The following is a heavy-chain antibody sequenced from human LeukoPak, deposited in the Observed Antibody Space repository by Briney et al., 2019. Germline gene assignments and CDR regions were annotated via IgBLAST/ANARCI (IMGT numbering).Heavy chain of an antibody. CDR3: AKRMPTTKAFDI. CDR1: GFTFSSYS. V-gene: IGHV3-21*04. CDR2: ISSSSSYI. Sequence: PGGSLGLSCAASGFTFSSYSMNWVRQAPGKGLEWVSSISSSSSYIYYADSVKGRFTISRDNAKNSLYLQMNSLRAEDTAVYYCAKRMPTTKAFDIWGQGTMVTVSS. J-gene: IGHJ3*02. D-gene: IGHD5-12*01.